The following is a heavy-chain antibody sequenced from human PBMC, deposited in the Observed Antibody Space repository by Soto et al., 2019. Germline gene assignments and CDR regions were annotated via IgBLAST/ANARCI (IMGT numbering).Heavy chain of an antibody. CDR2: IYYSGST. J-gene: IGHJ5*02. V-gene: IGHV4-31*03. CDR3: ARGVPAAILDDLNWFDP. CDR1: GGSISSGGYY. D-gene: IGHD2-2*01. Sequence: SETLSLTCTVSGGSISSGGYYWSWIRQHPGKGLEWIGYIYYSGSTYYNPSLKSRVTISVDTSKNQFSLKLSSVTAADTAVYYCARGVPAAILDDLNWFDPWGQGTLVTVSS.